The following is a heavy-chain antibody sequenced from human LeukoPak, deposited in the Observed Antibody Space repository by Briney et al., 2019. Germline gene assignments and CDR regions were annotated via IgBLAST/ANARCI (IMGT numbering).Heavy chain of an antibody. CDR1: GFTFSSYS. CDR2: ISSSSSYI. Sequence: PGGSLRLSCAASGFTFSSYSMNWVRQAPGKGLEWVSSISSSSSYIYYADSVKGRFTISRDNAKNSLYLQMNSLRAEDTAVYYCARDQSEYCSGSSCYPYYYYYYMDVWGKGTTVTVSS. D-gene: IGHD2-15*01. CDR3: ARDQSEYCSGSSCYPYYYYYYMDV. J-gene: IGHJ6*03. V-gene: IGHV3-21*01.